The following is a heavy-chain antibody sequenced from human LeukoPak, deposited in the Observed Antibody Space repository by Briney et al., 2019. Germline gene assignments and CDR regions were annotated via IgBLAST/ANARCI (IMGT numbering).Heavy chain of an antibody. CDR2: INPNSGGT. J-gene: IGHJ5*02. CDR3: ARGDIVVLPAGIPHNWFDP. V-gene: IGHV1-2*02. D-gene: IGHD2-2*02. CDR1: GYSYTGYY. Sequence: ASVKVSCKASGYSYTGYYIHWVRQAPGQGLEWMGWINPNSGGTNYAQKFQGRVTMTRDTSISTAYMELSRLRSDDTAVYYCARGDIVVLPAGIPHNWFDPWGQGTLVTLSS.